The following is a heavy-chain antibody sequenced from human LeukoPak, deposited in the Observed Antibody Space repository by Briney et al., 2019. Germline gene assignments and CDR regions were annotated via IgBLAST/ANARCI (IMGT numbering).Heavy chain of an antibody. CDR2: ISYDGSNK. J-gene: IGHJ4*02. Sequence: SGGSLRLSCAASGFTFSSYGMHWVRQAPGKGLEWVAVISYDGSNKFYADSVKGRFTISRDNSKNTLYLQMNSLRAEDTAVYYCARAETRVVPAAPFDYWGQGTLVTVSS. CDR3: ARAETRVVPAAPFDY. D-gene: IGHD2-2*01. CDR1: GFTFSSYG. V-gene: IGHV3-30*03.